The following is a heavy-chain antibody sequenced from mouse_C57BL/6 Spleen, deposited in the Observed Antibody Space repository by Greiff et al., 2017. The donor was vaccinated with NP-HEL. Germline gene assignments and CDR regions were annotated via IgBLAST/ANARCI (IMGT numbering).Heavy chain of an antibody. CDR3: TQEGYDVFAY. D-gene: IGHD2-2*01. Sequence: DVQLVEPGDGLVKPGGSLKLSCAASGFTFSSYAMPWVRQTPGQRLEWVAYISRAGGYINYADTVKGRFTISRDNARSTLYLQMSSLKSEDTAMYYCTQEGYDVFAYWGQGTLVTVSA. CDR2: ISRAGGYI. V-gene: IGHV5-9-1*02. CDR1: GFTFSSYA. J-gene: IGHJ3*01.